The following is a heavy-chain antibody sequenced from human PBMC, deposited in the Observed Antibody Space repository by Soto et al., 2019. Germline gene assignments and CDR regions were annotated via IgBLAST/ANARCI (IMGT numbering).Heavy chain of an antibody. CDR2: TYYRSKWYN. CDR1: GDSVSSNSAA. V-gene: IGHV6-1*01. J-gene: IGHJ6*02. Sequence: SQTLSLTCATSGDSVSSNSAAWNWIRQSPSRGLEWLGRTYYRSKWYNDYAVSVKSRITINPDTSKNQFSLQLNSVTPEDTAVYYCAREGIAVAGTPLLGYYGMDVWGQGTTVTVSS. CDR3: AREGIAVAGTPLLGYYGMDV. D-gene: IGHD6-19*01.